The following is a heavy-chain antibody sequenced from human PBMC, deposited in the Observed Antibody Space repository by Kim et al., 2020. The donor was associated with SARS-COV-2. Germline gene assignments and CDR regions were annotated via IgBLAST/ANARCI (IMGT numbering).Heavy chain of an antibody. CDR3: ARLSGGGWGTNEIDS. CDR1: GDSIISSGSY. CDR2: IYHSGTT. D-gene: IGHD6-19*01. V-gene: IGHV4-39*01. J-gene: IGHJ4*02. Sequence: SETLSLTCTVSGDSIISSGSYWGWIRQPPGKGLEWIGSIYHSGTTYYNWSLKRRVSMSVDTAKSQFSLNLNSVTAADTAFYYCARLSGGGWGTNEIDSWGQGTLVTVSS.